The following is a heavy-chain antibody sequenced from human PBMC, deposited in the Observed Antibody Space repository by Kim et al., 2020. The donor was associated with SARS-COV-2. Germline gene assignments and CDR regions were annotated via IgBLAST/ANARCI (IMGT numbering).Heavy chain of an antibody. Sequence: SETLSLTCTVSGGSIISGGYYWSWIRQHPGNGLEWIGYIYYSGSTYYNPSLKSRVTISVETSKNQFSLKLSSVTAADTAVYYCARGRYYYDSSGSDGYYFDYWGQGTLVTVSS. CDR1: GGSIISGGYY. D-gene: IGHD3-22*01. CDR2: IYYSGST. CDR3: ARGRYYYDSSGSDGYYFDY. J-gene: IGHJ4*02. V-gene: IGHV4-31*03.